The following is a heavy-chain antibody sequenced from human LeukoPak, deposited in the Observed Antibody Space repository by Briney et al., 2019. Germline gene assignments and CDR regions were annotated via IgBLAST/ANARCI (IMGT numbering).Heavy chain of an antibody. V-gene: IGHV1-69*06. J-gene: IGHJ5*02. Sequence: ASVKVSCKASGGTFSSYAISWVRQAPGQGLEWMGGIIPIFGTANYAQKFQGRVTITADKSTSTAYMELSSLRSEDTAVYYCARDLIDYDILTGYYSSGGFDPWGQGTLVTVSS. CDR1: GGTFSSYA. D-gene: IGHD3-9*01. CDR2: IIPIFGTA. CDR3: ARDLIDYDILTGYYSSGGFDP.